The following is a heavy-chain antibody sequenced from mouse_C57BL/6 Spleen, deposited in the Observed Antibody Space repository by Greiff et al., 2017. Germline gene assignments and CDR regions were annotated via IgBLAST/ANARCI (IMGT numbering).Heavy chain of an antibody. V-gene: IGHV1-76*01. CDR2: IYPGSGNT. CDR3: ARDYYVAMDY. CDR1: GYTFTDYY. J-gene: IGHJ4*01. Sequence: QVQLKQSGAELVRPGASVKLSCKASGYTFTDYYINWVKQRPGQGLEWIARIYPGSGNTYYNEKFKGKATLTAAKSSSTAYMQLSSLTSEDSAVYFCARDYYVAMDYWGQGTSVTVYS. D-gene: IGHD2-1*01.